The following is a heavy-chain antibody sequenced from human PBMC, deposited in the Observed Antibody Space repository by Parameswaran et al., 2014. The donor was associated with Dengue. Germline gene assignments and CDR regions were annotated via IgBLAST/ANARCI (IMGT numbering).Heavy chain of an antibody. V-gene: IGHV1-58*01. Sequence: WVRQAPGQRLEWIGWIVVGSGNTNYAQKFQERVTITRDMSTSTAYMELSSLRSEDTAVYYCAAGQYYYGSGSVDYWGQGTLVTVSS. CDR2: IVVGSGNT. D-gene: IGHD3-10*01. CDR3: AAGQYYYGSGSVDY. J-gene: IGHJ4*02.